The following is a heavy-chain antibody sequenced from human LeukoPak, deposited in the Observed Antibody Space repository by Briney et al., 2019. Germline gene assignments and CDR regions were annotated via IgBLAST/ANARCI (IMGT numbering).Heavy chain of an antibody. CDR3: ARDLPAKWELPRTGIXX. D-gene: IGHD1-26*01. CDR2: IYTSGST. J-gene: IGHJ4*02. Sequence: PSQTLSLTCTVSGGSISSGSYYWSWIRQPAGKGLEWIGRIYTSGSTNYNPSLKSRVTISVDTSKNQFSLKLSSVTAADTAVYYXARDLPAKWELPRTGIXXWGQXTLXT. CDR1: GGSISSGSYY. V-gene: IGHV4-61*02.